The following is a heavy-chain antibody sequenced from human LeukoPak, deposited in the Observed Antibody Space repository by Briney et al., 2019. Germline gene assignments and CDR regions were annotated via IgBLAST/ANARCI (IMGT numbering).Heavy chain of an antibody. CDR3: ASRPSSSGYRGDY. J-gene: IGHJ4*02. D-gene: IGHD6-19*01. CDR2: IYYTGNT. Sequence: PSETLSLTCSVSVGSISSSSYYWGWIRHPPGKGLEWTGSIYYTGNTNYNPSLKSRATISVDTSKNQFSLKLSSVTAADTAVYYCASRPSSSGYRGDYWGQGTLITVSS. CDR1: VGSISSSSYY. V-gene: IGHV4-39*01.